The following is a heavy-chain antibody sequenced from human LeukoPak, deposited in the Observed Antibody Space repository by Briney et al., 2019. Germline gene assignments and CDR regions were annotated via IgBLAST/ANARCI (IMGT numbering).Heavy chain of an antibody. CDR1: GFTFSSYE. CDR3: ARDFGCSADSCFSGFDY. CDR2: ISSSGSTI. J-gene: IGHJ4*02. V-gene: IGHV3-48*03. Sequence: GGSLRLSCAASGFTFSSYEMNWVRQAPGKGLEGVSYISSSGSTIYYADSVKGRFTISRDNANNSLYLQMNSLRAEDTAVYFCARDFGCSADSCFSGFDYWGQGTLVTVSS. D-gene: IGHD2-15*01.